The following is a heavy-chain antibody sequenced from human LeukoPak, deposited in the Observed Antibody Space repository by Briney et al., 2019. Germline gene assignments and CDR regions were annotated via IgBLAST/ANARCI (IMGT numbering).Heavy chain of an antibody. Sequence: SVKVSCKASGGTFSSYAISWVRQAPGQGLEWMGGIIPIFGTANYAQKFQGRVTITADESTSTAYMELSSLRSEDTAVYYCAMPEDWVSRYNWFDPGAREPWSPSPQ. V-gene: IGHV1-69*01. CDR2: IIPIFGTA. CDR1: GGTFSSYA. CDR3: AMPEDWVSRYNWFDP. D-gene: IGHD3/OR15-3a*01. J-gene: IGHJ5*02.